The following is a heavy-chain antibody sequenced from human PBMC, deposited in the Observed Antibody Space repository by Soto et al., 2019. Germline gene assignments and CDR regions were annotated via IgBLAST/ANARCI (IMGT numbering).Heavy chain of an antibody. CDR2: ISYDGSNK. CDR1: GFTFSSYG. D-gene: IGHD3-3*02. Sequence: QVQLVESGGGVVQPGRSLRLSCAASGFTFSSYGMHWVRQAPGKGLEWVAVISYDGSNKYYADSVKGGFTISRDTSKNTLYLQMNSLRAEDTAVYYCAGGFSNYYGMDVWGQGNTVTVSS. V-gene: IGHV3-30*03. J-gene: IGHJ6*02. CDR3: AGGFSNYYGMDV.